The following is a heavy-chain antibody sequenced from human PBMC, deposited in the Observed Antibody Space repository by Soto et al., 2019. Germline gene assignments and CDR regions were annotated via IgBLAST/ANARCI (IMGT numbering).Heavy chain of an antibody. CDR1: GFTFSDYY. J-gene: IGHJ5*02. CDR2: ISGSGTIT. V-gene: IGHV3-11*01. Sequence: QVQLVESGGGLVKPGGSLRLSCAASGFTFSDYYMSWIRQAPGKGLEWLSYISGSGTITYSADSVKGRFTISMDNAKNSLYRQMNSLRDEDTAVYYCASARLRGGYNAWGQGTLVTVSS. D-gene: IGHD4-17*01. CDR3: ASARLRGGYNA.